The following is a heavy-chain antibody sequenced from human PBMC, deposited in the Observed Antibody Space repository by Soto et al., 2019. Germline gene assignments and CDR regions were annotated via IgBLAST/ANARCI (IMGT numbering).Heavy chain of an antibody. Sequence: LRLSCAASGFTFTSHAMNWVRQAPGKGLEWVAITSYDGSTKFYADSVKGRFTISRDNAKNTVYLHLNSLRGEDTAVYYCARAQSSTVITSTHFDPWGQGTPVTVSS. D-gene: IGHD4-17*01. CDR1: GFTFTSHA. J-gene: IGHJ5*02. CDR3: ARAQSSTVITSTHFDP. V-gene: IGHV3-30-3*01. CDR2: TSYDGSTK.